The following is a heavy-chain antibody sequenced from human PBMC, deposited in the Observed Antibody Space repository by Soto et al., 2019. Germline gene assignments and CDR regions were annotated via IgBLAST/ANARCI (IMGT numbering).Heavy chain of an antibody. CDR3: AKVYGLEVLWFGGIGY. V-gene: IGHV3-30*18. J-gene: IGHJ4*02. CDR1: GFTFSSYG. D-gene: IGHD3-10*01. CDR2: ISYDGSNK. Sequence: GGSLRLSCAASGFTFSSYGMHWVRQAPGKGLEWVAVISYDGSNKYYADSVKGRFTISRDNSKNTLYLQMNSLRAEDTAVYYCAKVYGLEVLWFGGIGYWGQGTLVTVSS.